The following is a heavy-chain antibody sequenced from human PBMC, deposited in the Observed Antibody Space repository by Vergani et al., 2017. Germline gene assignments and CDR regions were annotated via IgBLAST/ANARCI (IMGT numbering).Heavy chain of an antibody. D-gene: IGHD6-19*01. Sequence: QLQLQESGPGLLKPSATLSLTCSVSGASIRSSNYYWGWIRQPPGKGLEWIANIYYSGSTHYNPSLKSRVTISVDTSKNQFSLKLSSVTAADTAVYFCARHSTVEWLVKLGWIDPWGKGILVTVSS. CDR2: IYYSGST. CDR1: GASIRSSNYY. V-gene: IGHV4-39*01. CDR3: ARHSTVEWLVKLGWIDP. J-gene: IGHJ5*02.